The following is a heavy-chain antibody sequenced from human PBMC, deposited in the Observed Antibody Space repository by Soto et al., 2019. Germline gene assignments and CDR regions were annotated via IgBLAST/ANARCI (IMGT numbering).Heavy chain of an antibody. V-gene: IGHV2-5*02. J-gene: IGHJ1*01. CDR3: AHGESYCGGDCYPEYLQH. CDR1: GFSLSTSGVG. D-gene: IGHD2-21*02. Sequence: SGPTLVNPTQTLTLTCTFSGFSLSTSGVGVGWIRQPPGKALEWLALIYWDDDKRYSPSLKSRLTITKDTSKNQVVLTMTNMDPVDTATYYCAHGESYCGGDCYPEYLQHWGQGTLVTVSS. CDR2: IYWDDDK.